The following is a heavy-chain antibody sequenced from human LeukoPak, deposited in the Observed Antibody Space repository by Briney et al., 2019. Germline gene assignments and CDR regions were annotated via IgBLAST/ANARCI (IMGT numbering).Heavy chain of an antibody. V-gene: IGHV1-69*13. CDR3: ATATMVRDVHFDY. CDR1: GGTFSSYT. Sequence: ASVKVSCKASGGTFSSYTITWVRQAPGQGLKWMGGIIPIFGSANYAQKFQGRVTITADESTSTAYMELSSLRSEDTAVYYCATATMVRDVHFDYWGQGTLVTVSS. J-gene: IGHJ4*02. CDR2: IIPIFGSA. D-gene: IGHD3-10*01.